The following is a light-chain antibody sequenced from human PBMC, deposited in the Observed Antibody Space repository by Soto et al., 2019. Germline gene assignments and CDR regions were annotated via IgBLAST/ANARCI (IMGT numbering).Light chain of an antibody. V-gene: IGKV3-15*01. J-gene: IGKJ1*01. CDR3: QQYNNWPPWT. Sequence: EIVMTQSPAPLSVSPGERATLSCRASQSVSSNLAWYQQKPGQAPRLLIYGASTRATGITARFSGSGSGTEFTLTISSLQSEDFAVYYCQQYNNWPPWTFGQGTKVEIK. CDR1: QSVSSN. CDR2: GAS.